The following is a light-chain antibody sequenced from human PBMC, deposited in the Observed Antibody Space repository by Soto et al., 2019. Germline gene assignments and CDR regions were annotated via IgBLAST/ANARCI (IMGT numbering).Light chain of an antibody. Sequence: QSALTQPASVSGSPGQSITISCTGTSSDVGGYNYVSWYQQHPGKAPKLMIYDVSNRPSGVSNRFSGSKSGNTASLTISGLQSEDEADYYCSSYISSSTAVFGVGTKLTVL. J-gene: IGLJ2*01. CDR3: SSYISSSTAV. V-gene: IGLV2-14*01. CDR2: DVS. CDR1: SSDVGGYNY.